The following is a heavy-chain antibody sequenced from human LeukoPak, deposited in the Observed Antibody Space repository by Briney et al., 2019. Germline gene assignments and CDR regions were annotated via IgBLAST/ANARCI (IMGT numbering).Heavy chain of an antibody. J-gene: IGHJ5*02. D-gene: IGHD2-21*01. CDR3: ARDRGGAEPYSWFDP. CDR1: GYTFTSYG. V-gene: IGHV1-18*01. Sequence: GASVKVSCTASGYTFTSYGISWVRQAPGQGLEWMGWIGAYNGNTNYAQKLQGRVTMTTDTSTSTAYMELRSLRSDDTAVYYCARDRGGAEPYSWFDPWGQGTLVTVSS. CDR2: IGAYNGNT.